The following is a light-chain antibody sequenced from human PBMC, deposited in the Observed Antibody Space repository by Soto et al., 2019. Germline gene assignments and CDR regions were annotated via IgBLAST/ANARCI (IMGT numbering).Light chain of an antibody. V-gene: IGKV1-39*01. Sequence: DIQLTQSHATLSASVGDRDTITCRASDNIGSNLNWYQHQTGTAPKLLIYAASSLQGGVPSRFSGSGYGTQYTLSICGLRTQAYPTYYSQRGYKQLMVGGGTKVDIK. J-gene: IGKJ4*01. CDR2: AAS. CDR1: DNIGSN. CDR3: QRGYKQLM.